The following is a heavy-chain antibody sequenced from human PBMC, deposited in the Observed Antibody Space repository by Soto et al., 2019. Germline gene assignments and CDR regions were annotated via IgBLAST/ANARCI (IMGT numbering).Heavy chain of an antibody. CDR1: GFTFRSHA. J-gene: IGHJ3*02. CDR2: ISGSGGST. V-gene: IGHV3-23*01. CDR3: ASFSISWYDVFDI. D-gene: IGHD6-13*01. Sequence: GGSLRLSCAASGFTFRSHAMSWVRQAPGKGLEWVSAISGSGGSTYYADSVKGRFTISRDNTKNTLYLQMNSLRAEDTAVYYCASFSISWYDVFDIWGQGTMVPVSS.